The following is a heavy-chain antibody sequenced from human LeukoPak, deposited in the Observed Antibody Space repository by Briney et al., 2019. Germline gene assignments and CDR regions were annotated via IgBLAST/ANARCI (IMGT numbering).Heavy chain of an antibody. V-gene: IGHV4-34*01. Sequence: SETLSLTCAVYGGSFSGYYWSWIRQPPGKGLEWIGEINRSGSTNYNPSLKSRVTISVDTSKNQFSLKLSSVTAADTAVYYCAREGGGYCSSTSCYYFDYWGQGTLVTVSS. D-gene: IGHD2-2*01. CDR1: GGSFSGYY. CDR3: AREGGGYCSSTSCYYFDY. CDR2: INRSGST. J-gene: IGHJ4*02.